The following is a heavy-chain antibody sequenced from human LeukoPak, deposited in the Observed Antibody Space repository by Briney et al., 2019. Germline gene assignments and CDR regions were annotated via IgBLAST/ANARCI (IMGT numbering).Heavy chain of an antibody. Sequence: AGGSLRLSCAASGFTFSSYWMSWVRQAPGKGLEWVANIKQDGSEKYHVDSVKGRFTISRDNAKNSLYLQMNSLRAEDTAVYYCARDMKQQRVRANWFDPWGQGTLVTVSS. V-gene: IGHV3-7*01. CDR1: GFTFSSYW. CDR2: IKQDGSEK. CDR3: ARDMKQQRVRANWFDP. J-gene: IGHJ5*02. D-gene: IGHD6-13*01.